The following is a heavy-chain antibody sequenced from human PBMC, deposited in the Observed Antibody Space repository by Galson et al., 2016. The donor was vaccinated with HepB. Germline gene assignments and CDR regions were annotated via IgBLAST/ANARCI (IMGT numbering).Heavy chain of an antibody. Sequence: SLRLSCAASGFSFSTYGMHWVRQAPGKGLEWVAVISPDGNIIHSADSLKGRFTIPRDHSKTTLFLQMNSLRIDDTAVYYCAKVFRQYSYGYSGWYFDLWGRGTLVTVSS. CDR2: ISPDGNII. D-gene: IGHD5-18*01. CDR1: GFSFSTYG. V-gene: IGHV3-30*18. CDR3: AKVFRQYSYGYSGWYFDL. J-gene: IGHJ2*01.